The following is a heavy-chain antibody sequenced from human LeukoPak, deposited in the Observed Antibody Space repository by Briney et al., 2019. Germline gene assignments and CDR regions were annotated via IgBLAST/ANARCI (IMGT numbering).Heavy chain of an antibody. V-gene: IGHV3-23*01. Sequence: GGSLRLSCLASGFTFSDFAMNWVRQAPGKGLEWVSHVGGGRANTYYADSVKGRFTISRDDSKSTLYLHLTSLRADDTAVYFCAKDMVQRNAVSDPFDIWGQGTMVTVSS. J-gene: IGHJ3*02. CDR2: VGGGRANT. D-gene: IGHD3-10*01. CDR3: AKDMVQRNAVSDPFDI. CDR1: GFTFSDFA.